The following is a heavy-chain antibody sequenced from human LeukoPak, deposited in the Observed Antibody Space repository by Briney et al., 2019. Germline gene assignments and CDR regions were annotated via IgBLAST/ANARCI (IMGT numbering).Heavy chain of an antibody. V-gene: IGHV4-34*01. CDR3: ARGSLAARQFDY. J-gene: IGHJ4*02. D-gene: IGHD6-6*01. Sequence: SETLSLTCAVYGGSFSGYYWSWIRHPPGKGLEWIGEINHSGSTNYNPSLKSRVTISVDTSKNQFSLKLSSVTAADTAVYYCARGSLAARQFDYWGQGTLVTVSS. CDR2: INHSGST. CDR1: GGSFSGYY.